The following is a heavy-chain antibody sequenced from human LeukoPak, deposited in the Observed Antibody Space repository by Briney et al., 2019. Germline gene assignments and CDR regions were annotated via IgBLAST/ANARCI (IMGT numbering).Heavy chain of an antibody. CDR3: ARDFECPDY. V-gene: IGHV3-7*01. Sequence: GGSLRLSCAASGFTFSNYAMSWVRQAPGKGLEWVANIKQDGSEKYYVDSVKGRFTISRDNAKNSLYLQMNSLRAEDTAVYYCARDFECPDYWGQGTLVTVSS. CDR1: GFTFSNYA. J-gene: IGHJ4*02. CDR2: IKQDGSEK.